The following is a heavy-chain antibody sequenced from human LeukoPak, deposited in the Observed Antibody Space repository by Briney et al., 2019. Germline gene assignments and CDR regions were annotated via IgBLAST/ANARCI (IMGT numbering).Heavy chain of an antibody. CDR3: ARDYYGSGSYSNWFDP. CDR2: IYTSGST. Sequence: ASETLSLTCTVSGGSISSGSYYWSWIRQPAGKGLEWIGRIYTSGSTNYNPSLKSRVTISVDTSKNQFSLKLSSVTAADTAVYYCARDYYGSGSYSNWFDPWGQGTLVTVSS. V-gene: IGHV4-61*02. CDR1: GGSISSGSYY. D-gene: IGHD3-10*01. J-gene: IGHJ5*02.